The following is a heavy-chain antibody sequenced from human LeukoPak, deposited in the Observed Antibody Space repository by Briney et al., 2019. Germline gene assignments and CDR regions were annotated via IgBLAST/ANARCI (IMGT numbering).Heavy chain of an antibody. CDR3: AKSSVVVTADY. D-gene: IGHD2-21*02. Sequence: GGSLRLSCAASGFTFSNAWMSWVRQAPGKGLEWVAVISYDGSNKYYADSVKGRFTISRDNSKNTLYLQMNSLRAEDTAVYYCAKSSVVVTADYWGQGTLVTVSS. V-gene: IGHV3-30*18. CDR2: ISYDGSNK. CDR1: GFTFSNAW. J-gene: IGHJ4*02.